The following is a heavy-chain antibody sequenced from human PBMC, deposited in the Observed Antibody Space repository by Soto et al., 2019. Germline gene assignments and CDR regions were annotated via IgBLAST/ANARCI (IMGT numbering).Heavy chain of an antibody. D-gene: IGHD6-13*01. CDR2: IYSDGRT. CDR3: ARCSGWYGQCYFAC. J-gene: IGHJ4*02. Sequence: DVQLVETGGGLIQPGGSLRLSCAASGFIVSSSYMSWVRQAPGKGLEWVSVIYSDGRTYYADSVKGRFTISRDNSKNPLYLQMNSLSAEDTAVYYCARCSGWYGQCYFACWGQGTLVTVSS. CDR1: GFIVSSSY. V-gene: IGHV3-53*02.